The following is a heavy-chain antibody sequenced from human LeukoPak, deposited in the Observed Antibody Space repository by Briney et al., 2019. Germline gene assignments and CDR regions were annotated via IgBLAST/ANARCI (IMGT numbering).Heavy chain of an antibody. CDR1: GFIFNNYA. CDR2: ISGSGGST. V-gene: IGHV3-23*01. Sequence: GRSLRLSCAGSGFIFNNYAMHWVRQAPGKGLEWVSAISGSGGSTYYADSVKGRFTISRDNSKNTLYLQMNSLRAEDTAVYYCASIPGYSSSWTIDYWGQGTLVTVSS. J-gene: IGHJ4*02. D-gene: IGHD6-13*01. CDR3: ASIPGYSSSWTIDY.